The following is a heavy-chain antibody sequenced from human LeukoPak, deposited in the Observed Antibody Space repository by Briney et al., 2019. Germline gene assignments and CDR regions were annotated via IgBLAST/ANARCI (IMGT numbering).Heavy chain of an antibody. CDR2: INPNSGGT. CDR3: ARAEGYSSGLDPFDY. J-gene: IGHJ4*02. V-gene: IGHV1-2*02. D-gene: IGHD6-19*01. CDR1: GYTFTGYY. Sequence: ASVKVSCKASGYTFTGYYMHWVRQAPGQGLEWMGWINPNSGGTNYAQKFQGRVTMTRDTSISTAYMELSRLRSDDTAVYYCARAEGYSSGLDPFDYWGQGTLVTVSS.